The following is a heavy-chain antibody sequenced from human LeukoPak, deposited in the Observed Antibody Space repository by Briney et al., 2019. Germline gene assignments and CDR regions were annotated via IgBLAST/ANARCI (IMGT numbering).Heavy chain of an antibody. J-gene: IGHJ4*02. CDR2: FDPEDGET. Sequence: ASVKVSCKVSGYTLTELSMHWVRQAPGKGLEWMGGFDPEDGETIYAQKFQGRVTMTKDTSTDTAYMELSSLRSEDTAVYYCATAGYSSGWHYFDYWGQGTLVTVSS. CDR1: GYTLTELS. CDR3: ATAGYSSGWHYFDY. D-gene: IGHD6-19*01. V-gene: IGHV1-24*01.